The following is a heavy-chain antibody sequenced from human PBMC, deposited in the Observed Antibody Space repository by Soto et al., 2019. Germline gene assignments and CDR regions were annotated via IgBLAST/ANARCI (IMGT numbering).Heavy chain of an antibody. Sequence: WASVKVSCKASGYTFTQYYMHWVRQAPGQGLEWMGIINPSGGSTLYAQTFQGRVTMTRDTSTSTVYMELSSLRSEDTALYYCARDSVVVPAAHYYFDYWGQGTLVTVSS. CDR1: GYTFTQYY. J-gene: IGHJ4*02. CDR2: INPSGGST. V-gene: IGHV1-46*01. CDR3: ARDSVVVPAAHYYFDY. D-gene: IGHD2-2*01.